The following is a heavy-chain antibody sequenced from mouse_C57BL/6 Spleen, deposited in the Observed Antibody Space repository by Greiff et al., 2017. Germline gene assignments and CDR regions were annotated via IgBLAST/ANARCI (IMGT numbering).Heavy chain of an antibody. Sequence: EVHLVESGPELVKPGASVKISCKASGYSFTDYNMNWVKQSNGKSLEWIGVINPNYGTTSYNQKFKGKATLTEDQSSSTAYMQLNSLTSEDSAVYYCASNDYDGPYAMDYWGQGTSVTVSS. D-gene: IGHD2-4*01. V-gene: IGHV1-39*01. CDR2: INPNYGTT. CDR3: ASNDYDGPYAMDY. CDR1: GYSFTDYN. J-gene: IGHJ4*01.